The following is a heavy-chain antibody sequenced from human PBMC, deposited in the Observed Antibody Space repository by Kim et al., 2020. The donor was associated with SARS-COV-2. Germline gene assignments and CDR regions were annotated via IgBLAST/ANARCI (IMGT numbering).Heavy chain of an antibody. J-gene: IGHJ4*02. D-gene: IGHD3-3*01. V-gene: IGHV3-66*01. Sequence: KGRFTISRDNSQNTRYLQMNSLGAEDTPVYYCARARGTMFGVVRYPFYFDYWGQGTLVTVSS. CDR3: ARARGTMFGVVRYPFYFDY.